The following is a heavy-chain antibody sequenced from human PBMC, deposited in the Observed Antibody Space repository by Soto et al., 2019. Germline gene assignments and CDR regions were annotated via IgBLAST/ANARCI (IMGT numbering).Heavy chain of an antibody. CDR1: GGSFSGYY. Sequence: SETLSLTCAVYGGSFSGYYWSWIRQPPGKGLEWIGEINHSGSTNYNPSLKSRVTISVDTSKNQFSLKLSSVTAADTAVYYCERGRSGYAAGLYYYYGMDVWGQGTTVTVSS. V-gene: IGHV4-34*01. CDR2: INHSGST. J-gene: IGHJ6*02. D-gene: IGHD5-18*01. CDR3: ERGRSGYAAGLYYYYGMDV.